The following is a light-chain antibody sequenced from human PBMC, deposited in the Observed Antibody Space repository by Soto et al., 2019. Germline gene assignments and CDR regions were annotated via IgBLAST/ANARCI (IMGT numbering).Light chain of an antibody. J-gene: IGLJ3*02. V-gene: IGLV6-57*03. CDR2: EDN. Sequence: LTQPHSVSESPGKTVTISCTRSSGSIASNYVQWYQQRPGSAPTTVIYEDNQRPSGVPDRFSGSIDSSSNSASLTISGLKTEDEADYYCQSYDSSTHWVSGGGTKLTVL. CDR1: SGSIASNY. CDR3: QSYDSSTHWV.